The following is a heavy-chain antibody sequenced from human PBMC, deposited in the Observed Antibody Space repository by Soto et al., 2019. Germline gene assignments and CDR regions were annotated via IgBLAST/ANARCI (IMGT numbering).Heavy chain of an antibody. Sequence: VQLVESGGDLVQPGGSLRLSCAASGFTFSSYEMNWVRQAPGKGLEWVSYISSTGTSMDYADSVKGRFTISRDNAKNSLFLQLTSLRDEDTAVYYCARETHFSDSWGQGTLVSVSA. J-gene: IGHJ4*02. CDR2: ISSTGTSM. CDR3: ARETHFSDS. CDR1: GFTFSSYE. V-gene: IGHV3-48*03.